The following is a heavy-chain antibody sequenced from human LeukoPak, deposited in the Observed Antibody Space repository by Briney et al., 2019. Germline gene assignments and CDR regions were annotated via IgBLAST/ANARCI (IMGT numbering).Heavy chain of an antibody. D-gene: IGHD5-24*01. CDR3: AKLISPYDY. CDR2: INSDGSST. Sequence: GGSLRLSCAASRFTFSTYWMHWVRQAPGKGLVWVSRINSDGSSTGYADSVKGRFTISRDNSKNTLYLQMNSLRAEDTAVYYCAKLISPYDYWGQGTLVLVSS. V-gene: IGHV3-74*01. CDR1: RFTFSTYW. J-gene: IGHJ4*02.